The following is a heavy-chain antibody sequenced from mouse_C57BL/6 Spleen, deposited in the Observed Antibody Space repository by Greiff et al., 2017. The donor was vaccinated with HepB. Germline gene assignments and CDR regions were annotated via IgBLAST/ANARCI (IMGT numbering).Heavy chain of an antibody. D-gene: IGHD2-14*01. V-gene: IGHV1-59*01. J-gene: IGHJ4*01. Sequence: QVQLQQPGAELVRPGTSVKLSCKASGYTFTSYWMHWVKQRPGQGLEWIGVIDPSDSYTNYNDKFKGKATMTVDTSSSTAYMQLSSLTSEDSAVYYCARRRSIGYGDYSLDYWGQGTSVTVSS. CDR1: GYTFTSYW. CDR3: ARRRSIGYGDYSLDY. CDR2: IDPSDSYT.